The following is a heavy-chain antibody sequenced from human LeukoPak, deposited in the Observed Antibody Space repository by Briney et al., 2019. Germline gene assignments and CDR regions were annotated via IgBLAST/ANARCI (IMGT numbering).Heavy chain of an antibody. J-gene: IGHJ1*01. V-gene: IGHV1-69*04. CDR1: GGTFSSYA. CDR3: ARDPPSRGVQYFQH. Sequence: GASVKVSCKASGGTFSSYAISWVRQAPGQGLEWMGRIIPILGIANYAQKFQGRVTITADKSTSTAYMELSSLRSEDTAVYYCARDPPSRGVQYFQHWGQGTLVTVSS. D-gene: IGHD1-1*01. CDR2: IIPILGIA.